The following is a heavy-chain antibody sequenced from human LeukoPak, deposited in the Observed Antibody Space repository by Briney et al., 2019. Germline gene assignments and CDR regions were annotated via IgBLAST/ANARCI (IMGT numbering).Heavy chain of an antibody. J-gene: IGHJ5*02. V-gene: IGHV1-2*02. Sequence: ASVKVSCKASGYTFTGYYMHWVRQAPGQGLEWMGWINPNSGGTNYAQKFQGRVTMTRDTSISTAYMELSRLRSDDTAVYYCARDREGVVVPAAVDPWGQGTLVTVSS. CDR1: GYTFTGYY. CDR2: INPNSGGT. D-gene: IGHD2-2*01. CDR3: ARDREGVVVPAAVDP.